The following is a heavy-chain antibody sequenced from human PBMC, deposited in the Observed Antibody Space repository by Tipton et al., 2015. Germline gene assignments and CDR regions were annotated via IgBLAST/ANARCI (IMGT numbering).Heavy chain of an antibody. CDR1: GFKFGNHW. CDR2: ISSSGSTI. Sequence: SLRLSCVGSGFKFGNHWMSWIRQAPGKRLEWVSYISSSGSTIYYADSVKGRFTISRDNAKNSLYLQMNSLRAEDTAVYYCARDSTGYYYYGMDVWGQGTTVTVSS. J-gene: IGHJ6*02. V-gene: IGHV3-11*01. CDR3: ARDSTGYYYYGMDV. D-gene: IGHD1-14*01.